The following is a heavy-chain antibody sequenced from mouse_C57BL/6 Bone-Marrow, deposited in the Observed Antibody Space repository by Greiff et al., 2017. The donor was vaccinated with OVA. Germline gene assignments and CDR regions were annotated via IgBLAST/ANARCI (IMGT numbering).Heavy chain of an antibody. V-gene: IGHV1-19*01. CDR3: ESLLWLRRRFAY. CDR1: GYTFTDYY. Sequence: VQLQQSGPVLVKPGASVKMSCKASGYTFTDYYMNWVKQSHGKSLEWIGVINPYNGGTSYNQKFKGKATLTVDKSSSTAYMELNSLTAEDSAVYYCESLLWLRRRFAYWGQGTLVTVSA. J-gene: IGHJ3*01. CDR2: INPYNGGT. D-gene: IGHD2-9*01.